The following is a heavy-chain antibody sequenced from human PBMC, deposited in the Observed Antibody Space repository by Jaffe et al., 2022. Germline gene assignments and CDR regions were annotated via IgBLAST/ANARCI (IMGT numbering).Heavy chain of an antibody. CDR3: ARITMIVTPLGWFDP. J-gene: IGHJ5*02. CDR1: GGSFSGYY. D-gene: IGHD3-22*01. V-gene: IGHV4-34*01. CDR2: INHSGST. Sequence: QVQLQQWGAGLLKPSETLSLTCAVYGGSFSGYYWSWIRQPPGKGLEWIGEINHSGSTNYNPSLKSRVTISVDTSKNQFSLKLSSVTAADTAVYYCARITMIVTPLGWFDPWGQGTLVTVSS.